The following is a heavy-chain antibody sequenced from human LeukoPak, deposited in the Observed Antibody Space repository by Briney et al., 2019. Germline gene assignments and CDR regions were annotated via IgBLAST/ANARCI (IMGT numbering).Heavy chain of an antibody. CDR2: ISQDSSNR. Sequence: PGGSLRLSCAASGFTFRNYVLHWVRQAPGRGLEWVTLISQDSSNRHYADSVKGRFTISRDNSKNTLHLEMDSLRDEDTAVYFCARENDAFDIWGQGTMVTVSS. CDR3: ARENDAFDI. V-gene: IGHV3-30*04. J-gene: IGHJ3*02. CDR1: GFTFRNYV.